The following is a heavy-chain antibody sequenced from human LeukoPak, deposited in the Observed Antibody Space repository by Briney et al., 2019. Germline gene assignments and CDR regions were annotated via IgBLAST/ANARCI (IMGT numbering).Heavy chain of an antibody. Sequence: GASVKVSCKASGGTFSSYAISWVRQAPGQGLEWMGGIIPIFGTANYAQKFQGRVTITADESTSTAYMELSSLRSEDMAVYYCAGASAYYYDSSGYPFDYWGQGTLVTVSS. CDR2: IIPIFGTA. V-gene: IGHV1-69*13. D-gene: IGHD3-22*01. CDR1: GGTFSSYA. CDR3: AGASAYYYDSSGYPFDY. J-gene: IGHJ4*02.